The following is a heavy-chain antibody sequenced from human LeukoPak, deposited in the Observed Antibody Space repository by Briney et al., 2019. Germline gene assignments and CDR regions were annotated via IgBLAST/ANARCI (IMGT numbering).Heavy chain of an antibody. CDR3: ARGTQRWDYYDSSGYYH. V-gene: IGHV3-7*01. D-gene: IGHD3-22*01. J-gene: IGHJ5*02. Sequence: GGSLRLSCAASGFTFSSYWMSWVRQAPGKGLEWVANIKQDGSEKYYVDSVEGRFTISRDNAKNSLYLQMNSLRAEDTAVYYCARGTQRWDYYDSSGYYHWGQGTLVTVSS. CDR1: GFTFSSYW. CDR2: IKQDGSEK.